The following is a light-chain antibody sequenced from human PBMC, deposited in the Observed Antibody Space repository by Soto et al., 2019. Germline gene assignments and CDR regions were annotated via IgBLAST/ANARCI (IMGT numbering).Light chain of an antibody. CDR1: ESVSSNY. J-gene: IGKJ1*01. CDR2: AAS. V-gene: IGKV3-20*01. Sequence: EIVLTQSPGTLSSSPGERATLSCRASESVSSNYLAWYQQRPGQAPRLLIYAASNRARGIPDRFGGSGSGTAFTLTVSRLEPEDFAVDYCQQYCSAPWTFGQGTKV. CDR3: QQYCSAPWT.